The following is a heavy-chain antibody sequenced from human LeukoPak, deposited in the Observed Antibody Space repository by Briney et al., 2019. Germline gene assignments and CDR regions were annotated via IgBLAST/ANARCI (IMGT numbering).Heavy chain of an antibody. D-gene: IGHD6-13*01. CDR1: GFTFDDYA. CDR3: AKDSADSSTTGVGGMDV. V-gene: IGHV3-43D*03. CDR2: ISWDGGST. J-gene: IGHJ6*02. Sequence: GGSLRLSCAASGFTFDDYAMHWVRQAPGKGLEWVSLISWDGGSTYYADSVKGRFTISRDNSKNSLYLQMNSLRAEDTALYYCAKDSADSSTTGVGGMDVWGQGTTVTVSS.